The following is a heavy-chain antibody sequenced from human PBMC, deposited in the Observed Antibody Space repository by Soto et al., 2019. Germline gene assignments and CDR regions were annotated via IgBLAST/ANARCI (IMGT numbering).Heavy chain of an antibody. Sequence: SETLSLTCTVSGGSISSYYWSWIRQPPGKGLEWIGYIYYSGSTNYNPSLKSRVTISVDTSKNQFSLKLSSVTAADTAVYYCERLLNWFDPWGQGTLVTVSS. CDR2: IYYSGST. J-gene: IGHJ5*02. D-gene: IGHD3-16*01. V-gene: IGHV4-59*08. CDR3: ERLLNWFDP. CDR1: GGSISSYY.